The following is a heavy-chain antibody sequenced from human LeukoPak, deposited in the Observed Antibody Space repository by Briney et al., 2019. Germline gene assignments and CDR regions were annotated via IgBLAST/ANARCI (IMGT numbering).Heavy chain of an antibody. CDR3: ARVGYYDSSGSWAFDI. J-gene: IGHJ3*02. Sequence: PGGSLRLSCAASGFTFSNSAMSWVRQAPGKGLEWVSTLSGSGITTYYADSVKGRFTISRDNSKNTLYLQMNSLRAEDTAVYYCARVGYYDSSGSWAFDIWGQGTMVTVSS. D-gene: IGHD3-22*01. CDR1: GFTFSNSA. CDR2: LSGSGITT. V-gene: IGHV3-23*01.